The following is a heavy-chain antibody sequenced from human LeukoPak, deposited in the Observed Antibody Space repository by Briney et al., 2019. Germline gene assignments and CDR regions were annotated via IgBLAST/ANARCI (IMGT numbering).Heavy chain of an antibody. V-gene: IGHV3-21*01. Sequence: PGGSLRLSCAASGFTFSSYGMSWVRQAPGKGLEWVSSISSSSSYIYYADSVKGRFTISRDNAKNSLYLQMNSLRAEDTAVYYCARTGYSSGWLLDYWGQGTLVTVSS. D-gene: IGHD6-19*01. CDR1: GFTFSSYG. CDR2: ISSSSSYI. CDR3: ARTGYSSGWLLDY. J-gene: IGHJ4*02.